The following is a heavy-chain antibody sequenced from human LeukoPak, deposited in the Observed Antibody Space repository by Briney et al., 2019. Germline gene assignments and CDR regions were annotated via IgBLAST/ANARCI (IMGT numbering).Heavy chain of an antibody. J-gene: IGHJ4*02. CDR1: GLTFSSYA. D-gene: IGHD6-19*01. V-gene: IGHV3-23*01. CDR2: ISGSGGST. CDR3: AKGYSSGWYFFDN. Sequence: PGRSLRLSCAASGLTFSSYAMNWVRQAPGKGLEWVSAISGSGGSTHYADSVKGRFTISRDDSKNTLYLQMNSLRAEDTAVYYCAKGYSSGWYFFDNWGQGILVTVSS.